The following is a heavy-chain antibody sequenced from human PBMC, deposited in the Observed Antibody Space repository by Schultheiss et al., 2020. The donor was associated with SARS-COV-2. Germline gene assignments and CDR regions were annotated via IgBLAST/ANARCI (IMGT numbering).Heavy chain of an antibody. J-gene: IGHJ6*02. V-gene: IGHV3-49*04. CDR3: AKDLIRFLEWLFVYYYGMDV. CDR1: GFTFGDYA. D-gene: IGHD3-3*01. CDR2: IRSKAYGGTT. Sequence: GGSLRLSCTASGFTFGDYAMSWVRQAPGKGLEWVGFIRSKAYGGTTEYAASVKGRFTISRDDSKSIAYLQMNSLKTEDTAVYYCAKDLIRFLEWLFVYYYGMDVWGQGTTVTGSS.